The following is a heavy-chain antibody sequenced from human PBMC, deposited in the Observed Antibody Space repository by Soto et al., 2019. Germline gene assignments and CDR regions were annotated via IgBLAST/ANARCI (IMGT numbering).Heavy chain of an antibody. V-gene: IGHV4-4*02. CDR1: GDPISSSHW. J-gene: IGHJ4*02. CDR2: IYHSGSI. D-gene: IGHD1-26*01. CDR3: ATSQLGEYFDY. Sequence: SETLSLTCAVSGDPISSSHWWSCVRQTPGKGLEWIGEIYHSGSINYNPSLKSRVIISADRSKNQFSLRLSSVTAADTAVYYCATSQLGEYFDYWGQGTLVTVSS.